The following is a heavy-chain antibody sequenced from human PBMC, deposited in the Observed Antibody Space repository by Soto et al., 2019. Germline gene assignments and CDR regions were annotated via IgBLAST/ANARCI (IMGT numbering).Heavy chain of an antibody. Sequence: QVQLVQSGAEVKKPGSSVKVSCKASGGTFSSYTISWVRQAPGQGLEWMGRIIPILGIANYAQKFQGRVTITADKSTSTDYMELSSLRSEDTAVYYCASLEGGAAFDIWGQGTMVTVSS. CDR2: IIPILGIA. CDR1: GGTFSSYT. CDR3: ASLEGGAAFDI. D-gene: IGHD1-1*01. V-gene: IGHV1-69*02. J-gene: IGHJ3*02.